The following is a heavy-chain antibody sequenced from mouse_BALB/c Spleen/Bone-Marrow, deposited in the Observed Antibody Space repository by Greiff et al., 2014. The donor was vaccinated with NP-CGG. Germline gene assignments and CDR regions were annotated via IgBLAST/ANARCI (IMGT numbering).Heavy chain of an antibody. V-gene: IGHV14-3*02. J-gene: IGHJ3*01. CDR3: IRGGGDSYIGFAY. Sequence: EVQLVQSGADLVKPGASVKLSCTASGFNIQDTYLHWVKQRPEQGLEWIGRIDPANTYTQYDPKFQDKATISADTSSNTAYLQLSSLTSDDTAVYYCIRGGGDSYIGFAYWGHGTLVTVSA. D-gene: IGHD1-3*01. CDR2: IDPANTYT. CDR1: GFNIQDTY.